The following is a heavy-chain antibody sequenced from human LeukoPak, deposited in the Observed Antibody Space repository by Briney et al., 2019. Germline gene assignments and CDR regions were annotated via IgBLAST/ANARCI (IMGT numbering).Heavy chain of an antibody. V-gene: IGHV1-69*13. CDR3: ARATPPDSSGYYQGLDY. J-gene: IGHJ4*02. CDR1: GGTFSSYA. CDR2: IIPIFGTA. Sequence: SVKVSCKASGGTFSSYAISWVRQAPGQGLEWMGGIIPIFGTANYAQKFQGRVTITADESTSTAYMELSSLRSEVTAVYYCARATPPDSSGYYQGLDYWGQGSLATVSS. D-gene: IGHD3-22*01.